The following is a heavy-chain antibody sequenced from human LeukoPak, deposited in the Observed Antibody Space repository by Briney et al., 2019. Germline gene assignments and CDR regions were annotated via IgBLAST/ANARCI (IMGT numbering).Heavy chain of an antibody. CDR1: GFTFSSYS. D-gene: IGHD6-19*01. Sequence: GGSLRLSCAASGFTFSSYSMNWVRQAPGKGLEWVSYISSSSSTIYYADSVKGRFTISRDNAKNSLYLQMNSLGAEDTAVYYCARNQARQWLSSGDYWGQGTLVTVSS. J-gene: IGHJ4*02. CDR3: ARNQARQWLSSGDY. CDR2: ISSSSSTI. V-gene: IGHV3-48*01.